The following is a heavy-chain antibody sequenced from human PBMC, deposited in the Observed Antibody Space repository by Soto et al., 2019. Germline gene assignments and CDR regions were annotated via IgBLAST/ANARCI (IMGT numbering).Heavy chain of an antibody. V-gene: IGHV3-11*01. CDR3: ARLAVAGTHYFDN. CDR2: ITHSGSII. D-gene: IGHD6-19*01. CDR1: GFSFSDYY. J-gene: IGHJ4*02. Sequence: QVQLVESGGGLVKPGGSLRLSCAASGFSFSDYYMSWIRQAPGKGLECVSYITHSGSIIHYADSVKGRFTISRDNTKNSLYLKMNSLRAEDTAVYYCARLAVAGTHYFDNWGQGTLVTVSS.